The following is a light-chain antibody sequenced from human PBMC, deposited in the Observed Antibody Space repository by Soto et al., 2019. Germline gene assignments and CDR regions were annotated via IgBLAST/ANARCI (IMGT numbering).Light chain of an antibody. CDR1: SSDVGGYNC. Sequence: QSALTQPASVSGSPGQSITFSCTGTSSDVGGYNCVSWYQQHPGKAPKLMIYDVTNRPSGVSNRFSGSKSGNTASLTISGLQAEDEADYYCSSYTNSGTYVFGTGTKVTVL. J-gene: IGLJ1*01. V-gene: IGLV2-14*03. CDR2: DVT. CDR3: SSYTNSGTYV.